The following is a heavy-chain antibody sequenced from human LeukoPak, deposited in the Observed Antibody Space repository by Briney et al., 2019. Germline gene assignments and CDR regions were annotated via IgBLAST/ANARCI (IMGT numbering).Heavy chain of an antibody. CDR1: GFKFNSYW. V-gene: IGHV3-74*01. J-gene: IGHJ3*02. CDR3: AKDEGDSGNYYNAFDI. CDR2: INTHGNTA. Sequence: GGSLRLSCVVSGFKFNSYWMNWVRQVPGKGLVWVAHINTHGNTANYADSVKGRFTISRDNAKSTLYLQMNSLRTEDTAVYYCAKDEGDSGNYYNAFDIWGQGTMVTVSS. D-gene: IGHD1-26*01.